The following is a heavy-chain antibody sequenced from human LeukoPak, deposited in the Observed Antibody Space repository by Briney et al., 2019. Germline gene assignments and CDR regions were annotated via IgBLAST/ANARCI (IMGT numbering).Heavy chain of an antibody. J-gene: IGHJ4*02. Sequence: SETLSLTCAVYGGSFSGYYWSWIRQPPGKGLEWIGEINHSGSTNYNPSLKSRVTMSVGTSKNQFSLKLSSVTAADTAVYYCARELVSSSCYFDYWGQGTLVTVSS. CDR3: ARELVSSSCYFDY. CDR2: INHSGST. CDR1: GGSFSGYY. D-gene: IGHD6-13*01. V-gene: IGHV4-34*01.